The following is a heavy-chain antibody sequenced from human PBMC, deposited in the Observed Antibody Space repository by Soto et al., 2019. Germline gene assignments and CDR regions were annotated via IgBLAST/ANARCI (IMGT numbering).Heavy chain of an antibody. CDR2: IDPSDSYI. CDR1: GYSCTSYW. CDR3: ARINQLQPSYGMDV. Sequence: LXESLKVSCKSSGYSCTSYWISLVLQMPGKGLEWMGRIDPSDSYIDYSPSFQGHVTIAVDKSTTTAYLQWSRLKASDTAIYYCARINQLQPSYGMDVWGQGTTVTVSS. D-gene: IGHD2-2*01. J-gene: IGHJ6*02. V-gene: IGHV5-10-1*01.